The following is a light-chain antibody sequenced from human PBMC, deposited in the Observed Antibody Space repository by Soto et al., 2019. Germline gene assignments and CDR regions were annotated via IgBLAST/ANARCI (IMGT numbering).Light chain of an antibody. Sequence: QSVLTQPASVSGSPGQSIAISCTGTSSDVGRYDLVSWYQQYPGRAPKLVIYDVDRRPSGASSRFSGSKSGNTASLTISGLQAEDEAHYYCTSYTGTITPVIFGGGTKVTVL. V-gene: IGLV2-14*02. CDR1: SSDVGRYDL. J-gene: IGLJ2*01. CDR2: DVD. CDR3: TSYTGTITPVI.